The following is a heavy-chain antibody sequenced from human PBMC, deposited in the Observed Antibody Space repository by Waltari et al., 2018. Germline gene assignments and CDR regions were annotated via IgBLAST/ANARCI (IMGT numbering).Heavy chain of an antibody. CDR3: TRDTYCSGGTCHSPPV. J-gene: IGHJ3*01. CDR2: IQAGGGT. CDR1: DFRGSNS. V-gene: IGHV3-53*01. D-gene: IGHD2-15*01. Sequence: EVQLVESGGGLIQPGGSLRLPCSGSDFRGSNSMSWVRQAPGKGLEWVSVIQAGGGTHYADSVRGRFIISRDNSRNTVYLQMNGLRPEDTAIYYCTRDTYCSGGTCHSPPVWGQGTMVTVSS.